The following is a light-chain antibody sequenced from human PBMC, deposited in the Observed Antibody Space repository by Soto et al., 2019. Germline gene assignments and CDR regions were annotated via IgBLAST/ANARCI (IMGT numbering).Light chain of an antibody. CDR3: QQYNNWPPFT. CDR2: GES. CDR1: QSVSSN. V-gene: IGKV3-15*01. J-gene: IGKJ3*01. Sequence: EIVMTQSPATLSVSPGERATLSCRASQSVSSNLAWYQQKPGQAPSLLIYGESTRATGIPARFSGSGSGTEFTLIISSLQSEDFAVYYCQQYNNWPPFTFGPGTKVDIK.